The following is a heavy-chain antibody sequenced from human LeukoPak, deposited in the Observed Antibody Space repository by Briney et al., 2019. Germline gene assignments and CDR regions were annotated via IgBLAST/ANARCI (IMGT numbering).Heavy chain of an antibody. CDR3: AREGFLEWSYLPAGMDV. Sequence: ASVKVSCKASGYTFTSYAMHWVRQAPGQRLEWMGWINAGNGNTKYSQKFQGRVTITRDTSASTAYMELSSLRSEDTAVYYCAREGFLEWSYLPAGMDVWGQGTTVTVSS. CDR2: INAGNGNT. CDR1: GYTFTSYA. D-gene: IGHD3-3*01. J-gene: IGHJ6*02. V-gene: IGHV1-3*01.